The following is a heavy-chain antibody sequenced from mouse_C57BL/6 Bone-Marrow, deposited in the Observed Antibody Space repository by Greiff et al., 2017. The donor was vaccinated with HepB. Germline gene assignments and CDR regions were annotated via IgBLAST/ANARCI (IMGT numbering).Heavy chain of an antibody. D-gene: IGHD2-4*01. CDR2: ISSGSSTI. Sequence: EVKLMESGGGLVKPGGSLKLSCAASGFTFSDYGIHWVRQAPEKGLEWVSYISSGSSTIYYADTVKGRFTISRDNAKNTLFLQMTSLRSEDTAMYYCARDYDDLFFDYWGQGTTLTVSS. CDR3: ARDYDDLFFDY. V-gene: IGHV5-17*01. CDR1: GFTFSDYG. J-gene: IGHJ2*01.